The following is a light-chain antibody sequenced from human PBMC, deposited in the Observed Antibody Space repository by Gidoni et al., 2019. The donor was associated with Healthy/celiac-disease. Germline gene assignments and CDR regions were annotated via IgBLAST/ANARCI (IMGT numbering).Light chain of an antibody. CDR1: QSVSSSY. V-gene: IGKV3-20*01. CDR2: GAS. CDR3: QQYGSSPWT. Sequence: EIVLTQSPGPLPLSPGERATLSCRASQSVSSSYLAWYQQKPGHAPRLLIYGASSRATGIPDRFSGSGSGTDFTLTISRLEPEDFAVYYCQQYGSSPWTFGQGTKVEIK. J-gene: IGKJ1*01.